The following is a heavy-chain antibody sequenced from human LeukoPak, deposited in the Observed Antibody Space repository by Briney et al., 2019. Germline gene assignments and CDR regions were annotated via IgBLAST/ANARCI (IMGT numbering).Heavy chain of an antibody. CDR1: GGSISSGGYS. CDR2: IYHSGST. D-gene: IGHD6-13*01. Sequence: SQTLSLTCAVSGGSISSGGYSWSWIRQPPGKGLEWIGYIYHSGSTYCNPSLKSRVTISVDRSKNQFSLKLSSVTAADTAVYYCARVEAASDYWGQGTLVTVSS. J-gene: IGHJ4*02. V-gene: IGHV4-30-2*01. CDR3: ARVEAASDY.